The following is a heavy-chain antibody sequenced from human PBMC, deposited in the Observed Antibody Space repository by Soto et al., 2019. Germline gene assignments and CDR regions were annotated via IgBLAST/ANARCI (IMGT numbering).Heavy chain of an antibody. CDR2: ISAGGGNT. J-gene: IGHJ4*02. V-gene: IGHV3-23*01. D-gene: IGHD3-10*01. CDR3: ADGGEWAFNFDY. CDR1: GLTFSSYA. Sequence: XESLRHSCAASGLTFSSYAMSWVRQSPGKGLEWVSGISAGGGNTYYPDSVKGRFTISRDNSKNTLYLQMNSLRVEDTAIYYCADGGEWAFNFDYWGQGTLVTVSS.